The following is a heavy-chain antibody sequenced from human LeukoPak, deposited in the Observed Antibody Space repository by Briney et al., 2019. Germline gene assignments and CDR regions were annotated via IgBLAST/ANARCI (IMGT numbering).Heavy chain of an antibody. Sequence: GASVKVSCKAAGYTFTNYAMNWVRQAPGQRLEGLGWINVGNGNTTYSQAFQGRVTITWDTSASTAYMELSSRRSEDMAVYYCARGKLWFGEPNAFDICGEGTIVTVSS. CDR2: INVGNGNT. CDR1: GYTFTNYA. J-gene: IGHJ3*02. CDR3: ARGKLWFGEPNAFDI. V-gene: IGHV1-3*03. D-gene: IGHD3-10*01.